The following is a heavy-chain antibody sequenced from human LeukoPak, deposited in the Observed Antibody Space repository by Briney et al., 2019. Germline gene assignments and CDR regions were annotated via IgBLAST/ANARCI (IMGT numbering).Heavy chain of an antibody. Sequence: PGGSLRLSCAASGFTVSSNYMSWVRQAPGKGLEWVSVIYSGGSTYYADSVKGRFTISRDNSKNTLYLQMNSLRAEDTAVYYCARDHSSGWYFFDPWGQGTLVTVSS. J-gene: IGHJ5*02. CDR3: ARDHSSGWYFFDP. CDR1: GFTVSSNY. V-gene: IGHV3-66*01. D-gene: IGHD6-19*01. CDR2: IYSGGST.